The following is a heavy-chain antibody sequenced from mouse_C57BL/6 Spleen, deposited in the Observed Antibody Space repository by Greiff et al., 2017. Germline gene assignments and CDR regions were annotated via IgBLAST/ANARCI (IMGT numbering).Heavy chain of an antibody. Sequence: QVQLQQSGPGLVAPSQSLSITCTVSGFSFTSYGVSWVRQPPGKGLEWLGVIWGAGSTNYHSALISRLSISKDNSKSQFFVKLNSLQADDTATYCGAKLWDGYFYAMDYWGQGTSVTVSS. CDR1: GFSFTSYG. CDR2: IWGAGST. V-gene: IGHV2-3*01. D-gene: IGHD2-3*01. J-gene: IGHJ4*01. CDR3: AKLWDGYFYAMDY.